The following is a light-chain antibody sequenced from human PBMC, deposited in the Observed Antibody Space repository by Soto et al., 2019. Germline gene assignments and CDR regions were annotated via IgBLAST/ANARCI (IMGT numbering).Light chain of an antibody. CDR3: QQYGTSPPWT. Sequence: EIVLTQAPGTLSLNPGERATLSCRASQSVTSNYLAWYQQKPGHAPRLLIYAASRRAPGIPDRFSASGSGTDFTLTISRLEPEDFAVYFCQQYGTSPPWTFGQGTKVDVK. CDR1: QSVTSNY. CDR2: AAS. J-gene: IGKJ1*01. V-gene: IGKV3-20*01.